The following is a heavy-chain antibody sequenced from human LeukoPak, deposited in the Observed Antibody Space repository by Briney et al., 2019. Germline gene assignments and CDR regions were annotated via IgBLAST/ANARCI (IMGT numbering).Heavy chain of an antibody. J-gene: IGHJ6*03. D-gene: IGHD1-26*01. CDR2: IKKDGSEK. CDR1: GFTFSSYW. CDR3: ARDLYPHRERYYYMDV. V-gene: IGHV3-7*01. Sequence: GGSLRLSCAASGFTFSSYWMSWVRQAPGKGLEWVANIKKDGSEKYYVDSVRGRFTISRDNAKNSLYLQMNSLRAEDTAVYYCARDLYPHRERYYYMDVWGKGTTVTIPS.